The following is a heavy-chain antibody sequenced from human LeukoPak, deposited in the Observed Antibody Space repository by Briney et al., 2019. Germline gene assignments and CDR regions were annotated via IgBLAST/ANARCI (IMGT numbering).Heavy chain of an antibody. CDR2: IRYDGSNK. V-gene: IGHV3-30*02. J-gene: IGHJ3*02. CDR3: AKDVSPDYYDSSGYYPPGAFDI. CDR1: GFTFSSYG. D-gene: IGHD3-22*01. Sequence: HPGGSLRLSCAASGFTFSSYGMHWVRQAPGKGLEWVAFIRYDGSNKYYADSVKGRFTISRDNSKNTLYLQMNSLRAEDTAVYYCAKDVSPDYYDSSGYYPPGAFDIWGQGTMVTVSS.